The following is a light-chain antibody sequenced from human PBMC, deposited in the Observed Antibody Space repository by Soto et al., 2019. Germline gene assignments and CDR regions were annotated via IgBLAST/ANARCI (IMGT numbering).Light chain of an antibody. V-gene: IGKV3-20*01. CDR3: QQYGSSQYT. Sequence: EIALTQSPGTLSLSPGERATLSCRASQSVNNNFLAWYQQKRGQAPRLLVYDASTSATGIPDRFSGSGSGTDVTLVINRLEHEDCAVYYCQQYGSSQYTFGQGTKLEIK. CDR1: QSVNNNF. CDR2: DAS. J-gene: IGKJ2*01.